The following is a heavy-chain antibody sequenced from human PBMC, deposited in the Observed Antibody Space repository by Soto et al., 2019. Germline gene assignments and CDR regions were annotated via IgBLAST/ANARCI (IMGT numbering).Heavy chain of an antibody. D-gene: IGHD1-1*01. Sequence: PGGSLRLSCAASGFTVSSNYMSWVRQAPGKGLEWVSVIYSGGSTYYADSLKSRVTISVDTSKNQFSLKLSSVTAADTAVYYCARGQVQLERQSYYYYMDVWGKGTTVTVSS. J-gene: IGHJ6*03. CDR1: GFTVSSNY. V-gene: IGHV3-53*01. CDR2: IYSGGST. CDR3: ARGQVQLERQSYYYYMDV.